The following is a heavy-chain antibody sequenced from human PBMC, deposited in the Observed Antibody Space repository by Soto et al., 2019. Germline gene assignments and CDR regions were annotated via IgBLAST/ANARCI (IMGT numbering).Heavy chain of an antibody. D-gene: IGHD1-26*01. CDR2: ISWNSGSI. CDR1: GFTFDDYA. V-gene: IGHV3-9*01. CDR3: VKEDLGAPIDI. Sequence: EVQLVESGGGLVQPGRSLRLSCAASGFTFDDYAMHWVRQAPGKGLEWVSGISWNSGSIGYADSVKGRFTISRDNAKNSLYLQMNSLRAEDTALYYCVKEDLGAPIDIWGQGTMVTVSS. J-gene: IGHJ3*02.